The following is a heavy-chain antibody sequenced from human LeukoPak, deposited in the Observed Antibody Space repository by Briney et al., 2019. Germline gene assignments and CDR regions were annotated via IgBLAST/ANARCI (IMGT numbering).Heavy chain of an antibody. J-gene: IGHJ4*02. CDR1: GFTFSSYD. CDR3: TIIGIVPAA. V-gene: IGHV3-48*03. CDR2: ISSSGSTI. Sequence: GGSLRLSCAASGFTFSSYDMNWVRQAPGKGLEWVSYISSSGSTIHYADSVKGRFTISRDNAKNSLYLQKNSLRAEDTAVYYCTIIGIVPAAGGQGTLVTVSS. D-gene: IGHD2-2*01.